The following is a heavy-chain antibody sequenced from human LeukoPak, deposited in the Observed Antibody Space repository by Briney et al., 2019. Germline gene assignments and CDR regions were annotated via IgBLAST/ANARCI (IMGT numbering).Heavy chain of an antibody. D-gene: IGHD4-17*01. CDR3: AKDQNPATVTRTGAFDI. V-gene: IGHV3-30*02. CDR2: IGYDGSNK. CDR1: GFTFSNYG. J-gene: IGHJ3*02. Sequence: GGSLRLSCAASGFTFSNYGMHWVRQGPGKGLEWVAFIGYDGSNKYYGDSVKGRFTISRDNSKNTLYLQMNSLRAEDTAVYYCAKDQNPATVTRTGAFDIWGQGTMVTVSS.